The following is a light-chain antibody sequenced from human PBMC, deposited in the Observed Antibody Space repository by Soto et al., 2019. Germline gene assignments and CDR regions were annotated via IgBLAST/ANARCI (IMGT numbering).Light chain of an antibody. CDR2: DAS. V-gene: IGKV3-11*01. CDR1: QRIGDY. Sequence: DIVLTQSPATLSLPPGERATLSCRASQRIGDYLAWYQQRPGQAPRLLIYDASNRAAGTPARFSGSGSGSDYTLTISSLQPDDFAVYYCQQRYVWPITFGQGTRLDIK. J-gene: IGKJ5*01. CDR3: QQRYVWPIT.